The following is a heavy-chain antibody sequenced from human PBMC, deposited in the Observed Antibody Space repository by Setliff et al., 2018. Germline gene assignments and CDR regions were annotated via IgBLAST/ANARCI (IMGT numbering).Heavy chain of an antibody. J-gene: IGHJ6*02. V-gene: IGHV3-7*01. CDR2: INPHGTEK. D-gene: IGHD2-15*01. Sequence: GGSLRLSCTASGLSYSNDWVSWVRQAPGKGLEWLASINPHGTEKYYADSVKGRFTISRDNAKNSLHLQMTSLSAEDTAVYYCARRLPYFGMDVWGQGTTVTVSS. CDR1: GLSYSNDW. CDR3: ARRLPYFGMDV.